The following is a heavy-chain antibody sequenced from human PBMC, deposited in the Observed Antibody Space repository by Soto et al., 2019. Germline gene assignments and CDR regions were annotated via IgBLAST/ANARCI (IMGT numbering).Heavy chain of an antibody. D-gene: IGHD6-13*01. V-gene: IGHV4-34*01. CDR2: INHSGST. CDR3: ARGKFRGSSCYSWGRAFDI. Sequence: SETLSLTCAVYGGSFSGYYWSWIRQPPGKGLEWIGEINHSGSTNYNPSLKSRVTISVDTSKNQFSLKLSSVTAADTAVYYCARGKFRGSSCYSWGRAFDIWGQGTMVTVSS. CDR1: GGSFSGYY. J-gene: IGHJ3*02.